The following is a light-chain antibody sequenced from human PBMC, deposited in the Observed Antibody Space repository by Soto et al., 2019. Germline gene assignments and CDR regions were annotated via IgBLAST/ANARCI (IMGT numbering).Light chain of an antibody. CDR1: QSLVHSDGNTY. Sequence: DVVVTQSPDSLPVTLGQPASISCRSSQSLVHSDGNTYLNWFHQRPGQSPRRLIYKVSNRDSGVPDKFSGSGSGTDFTLKISRVEAEDVGVYYCKQRTHRPRSFGGGTKVETK. V-gene: IGKV2-30*02. CDR3: KQRTHRPRS. J-gene: IGKJ4*01. CDR2: KVS.